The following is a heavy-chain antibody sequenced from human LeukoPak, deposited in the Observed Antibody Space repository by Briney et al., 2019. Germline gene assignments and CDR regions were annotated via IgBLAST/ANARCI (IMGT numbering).Heavy chain of an antibody. CDR3: ARAGTLRAFDI. CDR2: INPNSGGT. CDR1: GYTFIGYY. D-gene: IGHD3-10*01. J-gene: IGHJ3*02. Sequence: GASVQDSCKASGYTFIGYYMHWVRQAPGQGLEWMGWINPNSGGTNYAQKFQGRVTLTSDASISTAYMELSRLRSDDTAVYYCARAGTLRAFDIWGQGTMVSVSS. V-gene: IGHV1-2*02.